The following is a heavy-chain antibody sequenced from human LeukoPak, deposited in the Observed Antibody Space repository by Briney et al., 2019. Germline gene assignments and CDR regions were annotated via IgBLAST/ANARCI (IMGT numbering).Heavy chain of an antibody. CDR2: IYTSGST. CDR1: GGSISSGSYY. CDR3: ARGTLGYYDFWSGSNWFDP. V-gene: IGHV4-61*02. J-gene: IGHJ5*02. D-gene: IGHD3-3*01. Sequence: SQTLSLTCTVSGGSISSGSYYWSWIRQPAGKGLEWIGRIYTSGSTNYNPSLKSRVTISVDTSKNQFSLKLSSVTAADTAVYYCARGTLGYYDFWSGSNWFDPWGQGTLVTVSS.